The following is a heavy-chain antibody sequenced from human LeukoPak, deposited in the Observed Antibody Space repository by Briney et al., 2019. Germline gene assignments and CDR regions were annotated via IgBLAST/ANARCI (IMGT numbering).Heavy chain of an antibody. D-gene: IGHD3-22*01. CDR1: GFTFSGYA. J-gene: IGHJ1*01. CDR3: AKESSYYDSSGSSGYYLEYFHH. Sequence: PGGSLRLSCAASGFTFSGYAMSWVRQAPGKGLEWVSAISGSGGTTYYADSVKGRFTMSRDNSQNTLFLQMNSLRAEDTAVYYCAKESSYYDSSGSSGYYLEYFHHWGQGTLVTVSS. V-gene: IGHV3-23*01. CDR2: ISGSGGTT.